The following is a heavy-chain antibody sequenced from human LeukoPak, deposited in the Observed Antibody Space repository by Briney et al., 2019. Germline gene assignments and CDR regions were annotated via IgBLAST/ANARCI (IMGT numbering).Heavy chain of an antibody. V-gene: IGHV3-7*01. J-gene: IGHJ4*02. CDR3: ARDARVVIDY. D-gene: IGHD2-15*01. CDR1: GFTFSSYG. CDR2: MNLNGGEK. Sequence: GGSLRLSCAASGFTFSSYGMSWVRQAPGKGLEWVANMNLNGGEKYYVDSVKGRFTISRDNAKNSLYLLMNSLRAEDTAVYYCARDARVVIDYWGQGTLVTVSS.